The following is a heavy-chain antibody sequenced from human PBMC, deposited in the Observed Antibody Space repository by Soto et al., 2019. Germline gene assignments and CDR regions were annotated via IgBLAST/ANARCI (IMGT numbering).Heavy chain of an antibody. CDR3: ARDGGYSGSDNFDY. J-gene: IGHJ4*02. CDR2: IIPILGIA. V-gene: IGHV1-69*08. CDR1: GGTFSSYT. D-gene: IGHD5-12*01. Sequence: QVQLVQSGAEMKKPGSSVKVSCKASGGTFSSYTISWVRQAPGQGLEWMGRIIPILGIANYAQKFQGRVTITADKSTSTAYMELRSLRSEDTAVYYCARDGGYSGSDNFDYWGQGTLVTVSS.